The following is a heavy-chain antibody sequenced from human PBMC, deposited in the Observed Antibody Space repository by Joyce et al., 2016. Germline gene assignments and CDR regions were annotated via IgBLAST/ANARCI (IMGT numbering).Heavy chain of an antibody. J-gene: IGHJ4*02. D-gene: IGHD4-23*01. CDR2: ISPKSGNT. Sequence: QVQLLQSVAEVKRPGTSVKVACTASGYTFTAYYLHWVRQAPGQVPKWMGIISPKSGNTVYAQNVYGRITVTSDSSTNTDYMDLDSLRSDDTAIYYSVRELHGGLYDYWGQGTLVSVSS. CDR3: VRELHGGLYDY. V-gene: IGHV1-46*01. CDR1: GYTFTAYY.